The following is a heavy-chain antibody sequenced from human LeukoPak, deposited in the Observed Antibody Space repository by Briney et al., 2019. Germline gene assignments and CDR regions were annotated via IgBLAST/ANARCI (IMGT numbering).Heavy chain of an antibody. CDR1: GFTFSSYS. D-gene: IGHD3-3*01. CDR2: ISSSSSTI. CDR3: ASGTYYDFWSGYWTYGMDV. J-gene: IGHJ6*02. V-gene: IGHV3-48*02. Sequence: PGGSLRLSCAASGFTFSSYSMNWVRQAPGKGLEWVSYISSSSSTIYYADSVKGRFTISRDNAKNSLYLQMNSLRDEDTAVYYCASGTYYDFWSGYWTYGMDVWGQGTTVTVSS.